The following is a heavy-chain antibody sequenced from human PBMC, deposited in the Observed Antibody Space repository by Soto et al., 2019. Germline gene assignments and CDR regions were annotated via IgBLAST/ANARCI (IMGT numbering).Heavy chain of an antibody. D-gene: IGHD3-16*01. CDR3: AKQGVFGSYTYPPSRF. CDR1: GVSISSSDYH. J-gene: IGHJ4*02. Sequence: SETLSLTCTVSGVSISSSDYHWGWIRQPPGKGLEWIGSIYYSGNTYYNPSLKSRVTMSVDTSKNQFSLKLNSVTAADTAVYYCAKQGVFGSYTYPPSRFWGRGTLVTVSS. V-gene: IGHV4-39*01. CDR2: IYYSGNT.